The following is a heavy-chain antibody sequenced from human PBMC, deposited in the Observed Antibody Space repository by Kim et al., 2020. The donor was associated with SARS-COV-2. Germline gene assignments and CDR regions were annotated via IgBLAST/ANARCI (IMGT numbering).Heavy chain of an antibody. CDR2: MNPNTGDT. CDR3: ARVRDYGDDGTVIDY. V-gene: IGHV1-2*02. Sequence: ASVKVSCRASGYIFTGYFIHWVRQAPGQGLEWMGWMNPNTGDTYSARDFQGRVAMTRDMSITTAYFALTRLTSDDTCVYFCARVRDYGDDGTVIDYWGQGTLVTVSS. J-gene: IGHJ4*02. D-gene: IGHD4-17*01. CDR1: GYIFTGYF.